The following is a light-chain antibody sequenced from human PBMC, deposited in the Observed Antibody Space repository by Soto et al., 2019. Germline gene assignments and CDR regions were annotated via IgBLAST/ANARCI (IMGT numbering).Light chain of an antibody. J-gene: IGKJ4*01. CDR2: DAS. CDR3: QQYGSSPLT. V-gene: IGKV3-20*01. Sequence: EIVLTQSPGTLSLSPGERVTLSCRASQSLSNNYLAWYQQKPDQAPRLLIYDASSRTTGIPDRFSGSGSGTDFTLSMSRLEPEDYAVYYCQQYGSSPLTFGGGTKVEIK. CDR1: QSLSNNY.